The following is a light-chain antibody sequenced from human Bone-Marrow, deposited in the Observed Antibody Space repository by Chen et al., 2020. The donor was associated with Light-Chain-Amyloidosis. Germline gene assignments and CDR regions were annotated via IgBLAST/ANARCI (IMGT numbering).Light chain of an antibody. Sequence: QSALTQPASVSGSPGQTITISCTGTSSDIGGYNFVYWFQQHPGKVPKVIIYDVNNRPSGVANRFSGSKSGNTASLTISGLQAEDEADYYCSSHTSSDTWVFGGGTKLTVL. CDR2: DVN. J-gene: IGLJ3*02. CDR1: SSDIGGYNF. CDR3: SSHTSSDTWV. V-gene: IGLV2-14*01.